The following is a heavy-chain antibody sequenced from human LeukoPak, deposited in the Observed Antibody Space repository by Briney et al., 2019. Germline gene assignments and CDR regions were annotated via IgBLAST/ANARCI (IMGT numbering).Heavy chain of an antibody. CDR2: IYYSGNT. V-gene: IGHV4-39*07. D-gene: IGHD2-2*01. CDR3: ARIPTNAVPAAHNGFDI. J-gene: IGHJ3*02. Sequence: SETLSLTCTVSGDSISSSNYYWGWIRQPPGKGLEWIGTIYYSGNTYYNPSLKSRVTISVDTSKNQFSLKLSSVTAADTAVYYCARIPTNAVPAAHNGFDIWGQGTMLTVSS. CDR1: GDSISSSNYY.